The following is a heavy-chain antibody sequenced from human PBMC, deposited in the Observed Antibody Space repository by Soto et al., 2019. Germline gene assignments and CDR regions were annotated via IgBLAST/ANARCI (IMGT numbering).Heavy chain of an antibody. J-gene: IGHJ6*02. CDR1: GFTFSSYA. Sequence: GSLRLSCAASGFTFSSYAMHWVRQAPGKGLEWVAVISYDGSNKYYADSVKGRFTISRDNSKNTLYLQMNSLRAEDTAVYYCARSGTVGVVVITTGYYYGMDVWGQGTTVTVSS. V-gene: IGHV3-30-3*01. D-gene: IGHD3-22*01. CDR3: ARSGTVGVVVITTGYYYGMDV. CDR2: ISYDGSNK.